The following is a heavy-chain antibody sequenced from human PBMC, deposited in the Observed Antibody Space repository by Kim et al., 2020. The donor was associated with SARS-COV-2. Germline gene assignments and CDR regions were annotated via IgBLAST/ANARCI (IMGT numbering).Heavy chain of an antibody. Sequence: GGSLRLSCAASAFNFSDYYMSWIRQAPGKGLEWVSYISTSSSYTNYADSVKGRFTISRDNAKNSLYLQMNSLRAEDTAMYYCARGATPSYIAARPIDYWGQGTLVTVSS. CDR2: ISTSSSYT. CDR3: ARGATPSYIAARPIDY. D-gene: IGHD6-6*01. J-gene: IGHJ4*02. V-gene: IGHV3-11*05. CDR1: AFNFSDYY.